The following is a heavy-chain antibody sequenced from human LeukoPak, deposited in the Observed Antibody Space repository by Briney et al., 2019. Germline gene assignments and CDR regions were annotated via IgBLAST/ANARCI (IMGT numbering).Heavy chain of an antibody. CDR1: GFTFRSHA. CDR3: AKDVPSDYGHSVV. CDR2: IYENGGTT. D-gene: IGHD4-17*01. J-gene: IGHJ2*01. V-gene: IGHV3-23*01. Sequence: PGGSLRLSCVGSGFTFRSHAMSWVRQAPEKGLEFVSGIYENGGTTYYADSVKGRFTISRDNSKNTLYLQMNSLRVEDTAMYYCAKDVPSDYGHSVVWGRGTLIGVSS.